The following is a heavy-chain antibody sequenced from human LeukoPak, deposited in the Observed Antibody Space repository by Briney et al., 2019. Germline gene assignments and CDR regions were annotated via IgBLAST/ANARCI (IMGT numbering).Heavy chain of an antibody. CDR1: GYTFTGYY. CDR3: ARAPGAGTYLDY. D-gene: IGHD1-26*01. Sequence: ASVKVSCKASGYTFTGYYLHWVRHAPGQGLEWMGWISPNSGETNSAQKFQGRVTMIRDTSISTAYMELSRLTSDDTAVYYCARAPGAGTYLDYWGQGTLVTVSS. CDR2: ISPNSGET. J-gene: IGHJ4*02. V-gene: IGHV1-2*02.